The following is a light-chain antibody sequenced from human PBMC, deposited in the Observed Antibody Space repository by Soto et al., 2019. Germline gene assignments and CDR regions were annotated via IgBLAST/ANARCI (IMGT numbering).Light chain of an antibody. CDR1: QSVSSSY. CDR3: QQFSSYPLT. V-gene: IGKV3-20*01. J-gene: IGKJ4*01. Sequence: ETVMTQSPGTLSLSPGERATLSCRASQSVSSSYLAWYQQKPGQAPRFLMYGASSRATGIPDRFSGSGSGTDFTLTISRLEPEDFAVYYCQQFSSYPLTFGGGTKVDI. CDR2: GAS.